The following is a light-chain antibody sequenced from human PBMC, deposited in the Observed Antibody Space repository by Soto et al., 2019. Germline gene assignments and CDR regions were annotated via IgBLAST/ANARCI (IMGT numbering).Light chain of an antibody. CDR2: GTS. V-gene: IGKV3-20*01. CDR1: QSVISNY. J-gene: IGKJ5*01. CDR3: QQYGNSPRIT. Sequence: DIVLTQSPGTLSLSPGGRATLTCRASQSVISNYFAWYQQKPGQAPRLLIYGTSRRATGIPDRFSGSGSGTDFTLTISRLEPEDFAVYYCQQYGNSPRITFGQGTRLEIK.